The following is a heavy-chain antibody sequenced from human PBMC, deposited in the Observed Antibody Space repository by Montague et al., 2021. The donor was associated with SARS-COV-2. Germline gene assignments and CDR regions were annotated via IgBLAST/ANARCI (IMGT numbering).Heavy chain of an antibody. CDR3: ARGMIRGVTTPFDY. J-gene: IGHJ4*02. Sequence: SETLSLTCSVSSGSIIGSGYYWGWIRQPPGKELEWIGNIYYSGTTYYNPSLQSRGTISVDTSKYHLSLRLSSVTAADTAVYFCARGMIRGVTTPFDYWGQGSQVTVSS. CDR2: IYYSGTT. D-gene: IGHD3-10*01. CDR1: SGSIIGSGYY. V-gene: IGHV4-39*02.